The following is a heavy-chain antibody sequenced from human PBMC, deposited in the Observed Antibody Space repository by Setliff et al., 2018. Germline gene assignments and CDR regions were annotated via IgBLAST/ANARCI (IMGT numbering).Heavy chain of an antibody. CDR2: IIPIFGSP. J-gene: IGHJ4*02. Sequence: ASVKVSCKTPGYSFTSHYMHWVRQAPGQGLEWMGMIIPIFGSPHYAQRFQDRVIITADVSTRTAYMDLSSLRSEDTAIYYCARDSQLGFYYFDSWGRGTLVTVSS. V-gene: IGHV1-46*01. CDR3: ARDSQLGFYYFDS. D-gene: IGHD1-1*01. CDR1: GYSFTSHY.